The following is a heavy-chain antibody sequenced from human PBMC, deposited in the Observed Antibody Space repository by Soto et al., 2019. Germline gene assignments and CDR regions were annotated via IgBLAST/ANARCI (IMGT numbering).Heavy chain of an antibody. Sequence: QVQLVESGGGLVKPGGSLRLSCTASGFTFSNYYMSWIRQAPGKGLEWVSYISSRGGNTIYYTDSVKGRFTISRDNAKNVLDLQMNSLRAEDTAVYYCARVRDYDSGSYSSAYWGQGTLVTVSS. CDR3: ARVRDYDSGSYSSAY. J-gene: IGHJ4*02. CDR1: GFTFSNYY. D-gene: IGHD3-10*01. V-gene: IGHV3-11*01. CDR2: ISSRGGNTI.